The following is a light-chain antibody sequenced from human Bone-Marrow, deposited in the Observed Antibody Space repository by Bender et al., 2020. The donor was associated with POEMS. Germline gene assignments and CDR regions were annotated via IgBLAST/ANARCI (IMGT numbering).Light chain of an antibody. CDR2: RTN. J-gene: IGLJ3*02. Sequence: QSVLTQPPSTSETPGQRITIFCSGTNSNIGSHYVSWYQQVPGTAPTLLIYRTNRRLSGVPDRFSGSKSGTSASLAITGLQAEDEGDYYCQSYDNSLGGWVFGGGTKLTVL. CDR3: QSYDNSLGGWV. CDR1: NSNIGSHY. V-gene: IGLV1-47*01.